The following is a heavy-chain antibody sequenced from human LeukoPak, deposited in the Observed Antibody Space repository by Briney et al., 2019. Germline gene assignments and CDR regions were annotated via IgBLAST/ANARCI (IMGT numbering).Heavy chain of an antibody. CDR2: IIPIFGIA. J-gene: IGHJ6*03. CDR3: ARPRYPYYRLSGADYYYMDV. Sequence: GASVKVSCKASGGTFSSYSISWVRQAPGQGLEWMGGIIPIFGIANYAQKFKGRVTITADKSTSAAYMELSSLRSEDTAVYYCARPRYPYYRLSGADYYYMDVRGKGTTVTVSS. D-gene: IGHD7-27*01. V-gene: IGHV1-69*10. CDR1: GGTFSSYS.